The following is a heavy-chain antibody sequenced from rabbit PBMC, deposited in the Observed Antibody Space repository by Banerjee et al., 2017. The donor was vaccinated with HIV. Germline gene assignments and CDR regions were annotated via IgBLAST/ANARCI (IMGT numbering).Heavy chain of an antibody. J-gene: IGHJ3*01. D-gene: IGHD1-1*01. V-gene: IGHV1S40*01. CDR2: IDTNDGDT. CDR3: ARDLVAVIGWNFSL. Sequence: QSLEESGGDLVKPGASLTLTCTASGFSFSYSYLLCWVRQAPGKGLEWIACIDTNDGDTDYANWPKGRFTISKTSSTTVTLQMTSLTAADTATYFCARDLVAVIGWNFSLWGQGTLVTVS. CDR1: GFSFSYSYL.